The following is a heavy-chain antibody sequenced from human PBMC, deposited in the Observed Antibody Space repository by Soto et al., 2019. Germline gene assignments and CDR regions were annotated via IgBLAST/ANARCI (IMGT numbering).Heavy chain of an antibody. CDR3: ARDYPSSGWNWTGLTFDGSNDAFDI. Sequence: PGGSLRLSCAASGFTFSSYGMHWVRQAPGKGLEWVAVISYDGSNKYYADSVKGRFTISRDNSKNTLYLQMDSLRAEDTAVYYCARDYPSSGWNWTGLTFDGSNDAFDIWGQGKMVTVSS. CDR2: ISYDGSNK. V-gene: IGHV3-30*03. D-gene: IGHD6-19*01. CDR1: GFTFSSYG. J-gene: IGHJ3*02.